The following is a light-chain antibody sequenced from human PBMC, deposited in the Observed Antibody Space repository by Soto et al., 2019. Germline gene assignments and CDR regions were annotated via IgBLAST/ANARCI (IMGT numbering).Light chain of an antibody. J-gene: IGKJ1*01. V-gene: IGKV3-20*01. CDR2: GAS. CDR3: QQYGTSPPT. CDR1: QSVSSNF. Sequence: EIVLTQSPGTLSLSPGERATLSCKASQSVSSNFLAWYQRKPGQAPRLLIYGASYRATDIPYRFSGSGYGTDFTLTITRLEPEDVAVYYCQQYGTSPPTFGQGTKVEI.